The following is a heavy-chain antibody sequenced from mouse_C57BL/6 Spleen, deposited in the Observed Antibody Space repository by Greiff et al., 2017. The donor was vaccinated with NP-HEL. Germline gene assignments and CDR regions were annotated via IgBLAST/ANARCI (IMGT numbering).Heavy chain of an antibody. Sequence: QVQLQQSGAELARPGASVKLSCKASGYTFTSYGISWVKQRTGQGLEWIGEIYPRSGNTYYNEKFKGKATLTADKSSSTAYMELRSLTSEDSAVYFCARDYYGSRPYYAMDYWGQGTSGTVSS. J-gene: IGHJ4*01. V-gene: IGHV1-81*01. D-gene: IGHD1-1*01. CDR2: IYPRSGNT. CDR3: ARDYYGSRPYYAMDY. CDR1: GYTFTSYG.